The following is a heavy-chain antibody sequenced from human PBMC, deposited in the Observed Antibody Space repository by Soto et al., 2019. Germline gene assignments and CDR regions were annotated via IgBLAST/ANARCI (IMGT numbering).Heavy chain of an antibody. V-gene: IGHV4-34*01. Sequence: SETLSLTCAVYGGSCTGYDGSWIRQPPGKGLEWIGEINHTGNTNYNPSLKSRATISVDTSKNQFSLKLISVTAADTAVYYCVNIYYDFWSGPKYYFDSWGQGTLVTVSS. CDR2: INHTGNT. D-gene: IGHD3-3*01. CDR3: VNIYYDFWSGPKYYFDS. J-gene: IGHJ4*02. CDR1: GGSCTGYD.